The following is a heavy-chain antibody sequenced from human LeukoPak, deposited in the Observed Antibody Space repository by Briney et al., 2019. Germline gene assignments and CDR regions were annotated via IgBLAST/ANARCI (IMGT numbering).Heavy chain of an antibody. J-gene: IGHJ4*02. CDR2: IYYSGST. Sequence: PSETLSLTCTVSGGSISSSSYYWGWIRQPPGMGLEWIGSIYYSGSTYYNPSLKSRVTISVDTSKNQYSLKLSSLTAADTAVYYCARLDSSGYPNDYWGQGTLVTVSS. CDR3: ARLDSSGYPNDY. D-gene: IGHD3-22*01. V-gene: IGHV4-39*01. CDR1: GGSISSSSYY.